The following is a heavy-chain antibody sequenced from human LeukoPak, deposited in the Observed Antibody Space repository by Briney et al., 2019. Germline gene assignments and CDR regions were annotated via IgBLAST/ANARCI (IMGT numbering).Heavy chain of an antibody. D-gene: IGHD1-20*01. Sequence: GASVKVSCKASGYTFTGYYMHWVRQAPGQGLEWMGWINPNSGGTNYAQKFQGRVSMTRDTSIGTAYMELSRLRSDDTAVYYCARITGTDFDYWGQGTLVTVSS. CDR2: INPNSGGT. CDR3: ARITGTDFDY. J-gene: IGHJ4*02. CDR1: GYTFTGYY. V-gene: IGHV1-2*02.